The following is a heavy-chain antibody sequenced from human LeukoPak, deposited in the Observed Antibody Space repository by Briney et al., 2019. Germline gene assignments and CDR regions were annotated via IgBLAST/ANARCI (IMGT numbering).Heavy chain of an antibody. CDR3: AREEEWYASGTYYKGFDS. V-gene: IGHV3-21*01. D-gene: IGHD3-10*01. Sequence: TGGSLILSCAASGFTFSNYNMNWVRQAPGKGLEWVSCISTRSTYIYYADSVKGRFTISRDNAKNSLYLQMNSLRADDTAVYYCAREEEWYASGTYYKGFDSWGQGTLDTVSS. J-gene: IGHJ4*02. CDR1: GFTFSNYN. CDR2: ISTRSTYI.